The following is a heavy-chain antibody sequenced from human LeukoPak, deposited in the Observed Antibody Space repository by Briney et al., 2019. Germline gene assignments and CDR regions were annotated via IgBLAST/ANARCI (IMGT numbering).Heavy chain of an antibody. CDR3: ARARLYCSITICYGGHFDS. CDR1: GFTFSTYN. Sequence: PGGSLRLSCAASGFTFSTYNMIWVRQAPGEGLEWVSSITSSISYIYYADSVRGRFTISRDNAKNSLYLQMNSLRAEDTAVYYCARARLYCSITICYGGHFDSWGQGTLVTVSS. J-gene: IGHJ4*02. D-gene: IGHD2-2*01. CDR2: ITSSISYI. V-gene: IGHV3-21*01.